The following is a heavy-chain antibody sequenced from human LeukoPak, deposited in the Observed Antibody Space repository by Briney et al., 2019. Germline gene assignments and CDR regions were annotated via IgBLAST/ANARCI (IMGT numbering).Heavy chain of an antibody. CDR2: IYYSGST. CDR3: ARRFARGRFSRPGEEEIATIL. D-gene: IGHD5-24*01. Sequence: PSETLSLTCTVSGGSISSSSYYWGWIRQPPGKGLEWIGSIYYSGSTYYNPSLKSRVTISVDTSKNQFSLKLSSVTAADTAVYYCARRFARGRFSRPGEEEIATILWGQGTLVTVSS. CDR1: GGSISSSSYY. V-gene: IGHV4-39*01. J-gene: IGHJ4*02.